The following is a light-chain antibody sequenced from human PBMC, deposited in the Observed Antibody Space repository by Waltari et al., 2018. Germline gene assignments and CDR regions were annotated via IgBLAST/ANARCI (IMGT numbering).Light chain of an antibody. CDR1: QAIGDH. V-gene: IGKV1-27*01. CDR3: QNYNSAPYT. CDR2: AAS. J-gene: IGKJ2*01. Sequence: DIQMTQSPSSLSASLGDRVTIPCRASQAIGDHLAWFQQKAGKVPNILIYAASTLHSGVPSRFSGGRSGTEFTLIISSLLPEDVATYYCQNYNSAPYTFGQGTKV.